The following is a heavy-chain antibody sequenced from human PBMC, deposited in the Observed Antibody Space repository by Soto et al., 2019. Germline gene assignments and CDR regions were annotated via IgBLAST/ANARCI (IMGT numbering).Heavy chain of an antibody. CDR2: ISPISDPP. CDR3: ATFHHSGYYYAMDV. J-gene: IGHJ6*02. Sequence: QVQLVQSAAEVRKPGSSVKVSCNVSVGTFVSYAFSWVRQAPGQGLEWMGGISPISDPPKCAQGFQGRLTITADDPTRTVYMELSSLRSEDTAVYYCATFHHSGYYYAMDVWGQGTTVTVTS. V-gene: IGHV1-69*01. CDR1: VGTFVSYA. D-gene: IGHD1-26*01.